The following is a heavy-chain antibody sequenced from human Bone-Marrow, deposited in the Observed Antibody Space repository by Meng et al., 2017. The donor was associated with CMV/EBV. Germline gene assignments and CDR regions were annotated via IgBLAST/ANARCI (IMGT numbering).Heavy chain of an antibody. Sequence: ASVKVSCKASGYTFTGYYMHWVRQAPGQGLEWMGWINPNSGGTNYAQKFQGRVTMTRDTSTSTAYMELSRLRSDDTAVYYCARVSPTIHYYYYGMDVWGQGTTVTVSS. CDR1: GYTFTGYY. J-gene: IGHJ6*02. CDR2: INPNSGGT. CDR3: ARVSPTIHYYYYGMDV. D-gene: IGHD2-2*01. V-gene: IGHV1-2*02.